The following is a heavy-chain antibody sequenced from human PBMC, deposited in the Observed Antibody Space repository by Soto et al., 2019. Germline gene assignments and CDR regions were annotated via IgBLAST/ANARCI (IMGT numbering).Heavy chain of an antibody. V-gene: IGHV3-48*02. Sequence: GGSLRLSCAASGFTFSSYSMNWVRQAPGKGLEWVSYISSSSSTIYYANSVKGRFTISRDNAKNSLYLQMNSLRDEDTAVYYGARDLALAPKLLYFDYWGQGTLVTVSS. CDR3: ARDLALAPKLLYFDY. J-gene: IGHJ4*02. CDR2: ISSSSSTI. D-gene: IGHD2-21*01. CDR1: GFTFSSYS.